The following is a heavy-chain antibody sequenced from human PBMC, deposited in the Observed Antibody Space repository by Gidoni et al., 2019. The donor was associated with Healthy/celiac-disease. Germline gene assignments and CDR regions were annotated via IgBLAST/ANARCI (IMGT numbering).Heavy chain of an antibody. CDR3: AHSATYYYDSSGYYNWFDP. D-gene: IGHD3-22*01. J-gene: IGHJ5*02. CDR2: IFWDDDK. Sequence: QITLKESGPTLVKHPQARTLTCTFSGFSLSTGGLGVGWIRQPPGKALEWLALIFWDDDKRYSPSLKSMLTITKDTSKNQVVLTMTNMYPVDTATYYCAHSATYYYDSSGYYNWFDPWGQGTLVTVSS. CDR1: GFSLSTGGLG. V-gene: IGHV2-5*02.